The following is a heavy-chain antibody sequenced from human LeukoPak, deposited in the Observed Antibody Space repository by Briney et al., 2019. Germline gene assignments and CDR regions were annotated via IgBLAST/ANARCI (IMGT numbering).Heavy chain of an antibody. J-gene: IGHJ3*02. V-gene: IGHV1-18*01. CDR2: ISAYNGNT. D-gene: IGHD3-16*02. Sequence: GASVKVSCKASGYTFTSYGISWVRQAPGQGLEWMGWISAYNGNTNYAQKLQGRVTMTTDTSTSTAYMELRSLRSDDTGVYYCARANMITVGGAIVLDAFDIWGQGTMVTVSS. CDR1: GYTFTSYG. CDR3: ARANMITVGGAIVLDAFDI.